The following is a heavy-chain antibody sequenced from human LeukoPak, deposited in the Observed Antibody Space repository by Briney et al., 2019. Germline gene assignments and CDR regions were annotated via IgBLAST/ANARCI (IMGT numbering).Heavy chain of an antibody. V-gene: IGHV3-7*01. D-gene: IGHD6-25*01. CDR2: IEADVKSE. CDR1: GFSFTTHW. CDR3: AKDWRGGHTFDQ. Sequence: GGSLRLSCAASGFSFTTHWMSWVRQAPGKGLEWVANIEADVKSEYYVDSVKGRFTISRDNAKNSLFLQMNNLKAEDTAVYYCAKDWRGGHTFDQWGHGTLVTVSS. J-gene: IGHJ4*01.